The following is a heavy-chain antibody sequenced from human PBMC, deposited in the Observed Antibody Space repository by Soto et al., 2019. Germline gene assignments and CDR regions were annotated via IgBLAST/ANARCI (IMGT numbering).Heavy chain of an antibody. CDR3: ARTGQPRKYQLLHWFDP. CDR2: IKQDGSEK. D-gene: IGHD2-2*01. V-gene: IGHV3-7*03. J-gene: IGHJ5*02. CDR1: GFTFSSYW. Sequence: GGSLRLSCAASGFTFSSYWMSWVRQAPGKGLEWVANIKQDGSEKYYVDSVKGRFTISRDNAKNSLYLQMNSLRAEDTAVYYCARTGQPRKYQLLHWFDPWGQGTLVTVSS.